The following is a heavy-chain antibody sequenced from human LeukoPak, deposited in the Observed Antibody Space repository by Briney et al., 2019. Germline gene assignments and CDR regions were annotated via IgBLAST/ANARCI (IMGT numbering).Heavy chain of an antibody. Sequence: GESLKISCKGSGYTFASYWIGWVRQMPGKGLEWMGIIYPGDSDTRYSPSFQGQVTISADKSISTAYLQWSSLKASDTAMYYCAIFWGAPRIAAAPAVGFDPWGQGTLVTVSS. CDR3: AIFWGAPRIAAAPAVGFDP. V-gene: IGHV5-51*01. D-gene: IGHD6-13*01. CDR1: GYTFASYW. J-gene: IGHJ5*02. CDR2: IYPGDSDT.